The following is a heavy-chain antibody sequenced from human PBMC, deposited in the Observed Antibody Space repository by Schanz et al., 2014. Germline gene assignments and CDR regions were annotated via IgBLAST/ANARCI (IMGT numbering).Heavy chain of an antibody. J-gene: IGHJ4*02. V-gene: IGHV1-69*02. CDR3: ARAGQDYSDSSGYATYYFGN. D-gene: IGHD3-22*01. CDR1: GGTFNSYT. CDR2: IIPILDIT. Sequence: QVQLVQSGAEVKKPGSSMKVSCKASGGTFNSYTINWVRQAPGQGLEWMGRIIPILDITNYAQKFQGRVTITADKSTSTAYMELSNLRSEDTAVYYCARAGQDYSDSSGYATYYFGNWGQGTLVTVSS.